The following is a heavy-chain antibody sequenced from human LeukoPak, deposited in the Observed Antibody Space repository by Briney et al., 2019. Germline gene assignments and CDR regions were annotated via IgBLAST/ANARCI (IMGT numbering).Heavy chain of an antibody. CDR2: INPNSGGT. V-gene: IGHV1-2*02. CDR3: ARAKYNSGWYGAFDI. CDR1: GYTFTGYY. D-gene: IGHD6-19*01. J-gene: IGHJ3*02. Sequence: GASVKVSCKASGYTFTGYYMHWVRQAPGQGLEWMGWINPNSGGTNYAQKFQGRVTMTRDTSISTAYMELSSLRFEDTAVYYCARAKYNSGWYGAFDIWGQGTMVTVSS.